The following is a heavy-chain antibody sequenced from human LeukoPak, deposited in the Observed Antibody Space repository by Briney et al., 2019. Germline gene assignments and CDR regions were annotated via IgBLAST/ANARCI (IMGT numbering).Heavy chain of an antibody. CDR2: IKQDGSVQ. Sequence: GGPLRLSCTASGFTFSNYWMSWVRQAPGKGLEWVANIKQDGSVQYYVDSVKGRFTISRDNAKNSLYLQMNSLRAEDTAVYYCARKWAVAGPSYFDYWGQGTLVTVSS. J-gene: IGHJ4*02. CDR1: GFTFSNYW. CDR3: ARKWAVAGPSYFDY. D-gene: IGHD6-19*01. V-gene: IGHV3-7*03.